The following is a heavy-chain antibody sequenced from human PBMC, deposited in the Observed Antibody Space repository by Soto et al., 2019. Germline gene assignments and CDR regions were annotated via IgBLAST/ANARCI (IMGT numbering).Heavy chain of an antibody. D-gene: IGHD3-22*01. J-gene: IGHJ5*01. CDR2: VSDTGIST. CDR1: GFTFRSYA. V-gene: IGHV3-23*01. CDR3: AKSYFDSSGFDS. Sequence: EVQLLESGGGLAQPGGSLRLSCAASGFTFRSYALSWVRQAPGKGLEWVSTVSDTGISTYYAGSVTGRFTISRDTSRKTVYLQMNSLRAEDTAVYYCAKSYFDSSGFDSWGLGTLVTVSS.